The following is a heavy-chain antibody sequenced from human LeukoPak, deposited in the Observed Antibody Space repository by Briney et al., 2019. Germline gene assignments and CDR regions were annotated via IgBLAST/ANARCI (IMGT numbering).Heavy chain of an antibody. Sequence: AGSLRLSCAASGFTFSTYGMHWVRQAPGKGLDWVAVISYDGSDKYYAASVKGRFTISRDNSKNTLFLQMNSLRAEDTAVYYCAKGSNRGVATIDYWGQGTLVSVSS. CDR1: GFTFSTYG. D-gene: IGHD5-12*01. CDR3: AKGSNRGVATIDY. V-gene: IGHV3-30*18. J-gene: IGHJ4*02. CDR2: ISYDGSDK.